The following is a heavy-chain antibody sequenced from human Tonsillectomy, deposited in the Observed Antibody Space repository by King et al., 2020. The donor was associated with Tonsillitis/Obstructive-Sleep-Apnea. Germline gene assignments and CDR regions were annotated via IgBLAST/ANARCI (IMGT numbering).Heavy chain of an antibody. Sequence: EVQLVESGGGLVQPGESLRLSCAASGFTASRNDMSWVRQAPGKGLEWVSVIYSGGATYYADSVKGRFTISRDNSKNAVYLQMKSLRVDDTAVYYCARGEDWGTNLELDYGGQGTLVTVPS. D-gene: IGHD3-3*01. CDR1: GFTASRND. CDR3: ARGEDWGTNLELDY. CDR2: IYSGGAT. V-gene: IGHV3-66*01. J-gene: IGHJ4*02.